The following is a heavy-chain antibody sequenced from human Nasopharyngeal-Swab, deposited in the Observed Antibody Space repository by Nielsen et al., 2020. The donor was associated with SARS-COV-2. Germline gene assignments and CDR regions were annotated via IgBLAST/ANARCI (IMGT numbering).Heavy chain of an antibody. V-gene: IGHV4-39*01. J-gene: IGHJ5*02. CDR3: ARRKTSPYFDP. CDR1: GGSINRNSYY. CDR2: VYFDGTT. Sequence: SETLSLTCTVSGGSINRNSYYWGWIRQTPGKGLAWIGSVYFDGTTYYNPSLKTRVTISADTSKNQFSVRLTSVTAADTAVYFCARRKTSPYFDPWGQGTLVTVSS.